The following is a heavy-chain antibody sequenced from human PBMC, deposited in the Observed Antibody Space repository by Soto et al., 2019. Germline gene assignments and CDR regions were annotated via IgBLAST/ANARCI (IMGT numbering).Heavy chain of an antibody. CDR1: GFTFGDYA. V-gene: IGHV3-49*04. Sequence: GGSLRLSCTASGFTFGDYAMSWVRQAPGKGLEWVGFIRSKAYGGTTEYAASVKGRFTISRDDSKSIAYLQMNSLKTEDTAVYYCTRDRGSSGWYVVDYWGQGTLVTVSS. D-gene: IGHD6-19*01. CDR3: TRDRGSSGWYVVDY. CDR2: IRSKAYGGTT. J-gene: IGHJ4*02.